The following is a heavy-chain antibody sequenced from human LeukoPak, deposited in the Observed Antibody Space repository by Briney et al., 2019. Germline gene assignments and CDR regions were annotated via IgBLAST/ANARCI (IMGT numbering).Heavy chain of an antibody. CDR3: AKIVHPGDY. J-gene: IGHJ4*02. V-gene: IGHV3-30-3*02. D-gene: IGHD6-6*01. CDR2: ISYDGSNK. CDR1: GFTFSSYA. Sequence: QPGRSLRLSCAASGFTFSSYAMHWVRQAPGKGLEWVAVISYDGSNKYYADSVKGRFTISRDNSKNTLYLQMNSLRAEDTAVYYCAKIVHPGDYWGQGTLVTVSS.